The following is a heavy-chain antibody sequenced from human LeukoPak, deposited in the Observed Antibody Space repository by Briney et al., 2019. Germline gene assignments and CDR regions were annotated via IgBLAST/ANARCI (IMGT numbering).Heavy chain of an antibody. D-gene: IGHD3-10*01. J-gene: IGHJ4*02. Sequence: ASVKVSCKASGYTFTSYGISWVRQAPGQGLERMGWISAYNANTNYAQKLQGRVTMTTDTSTSTAYMELRSLRSDDTAVYYCARAIPQRKPLWFETRKELDYWGQGTLVTVSS. CDR3: ARAIPQRKPLWFETRKELDY. CDR1: GYTFTSYG. V-gene: IGHV1-18*01. CDR2: ISAYNANT.